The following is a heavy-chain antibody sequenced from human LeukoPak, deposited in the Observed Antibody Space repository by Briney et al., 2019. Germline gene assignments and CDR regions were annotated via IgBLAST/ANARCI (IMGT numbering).Heavy chain of an antibody. D-gene: IGHD4-17*01. CDR1: GFTFSSYA. Sequence: GGSLRLSCAASGFTFSSYAMHWVRQAPGKGLEWVSAISGSGGSTYYADSVKGRFTISRDNSKNTLYLQMNSLRAEDTAVYYCAKGNYGDYDENWFDPWGQGTLVTVSS. CDR3: AKGNYGDYDENWFDP. J-gene: IGHJ5*02. CDR2: ISGSGGST. V-gene: IGHV3-23*01.